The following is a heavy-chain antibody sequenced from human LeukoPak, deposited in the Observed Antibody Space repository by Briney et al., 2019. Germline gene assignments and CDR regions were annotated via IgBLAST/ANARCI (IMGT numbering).Heavy chain of an antibody. D-gene: IGHD4/OR15-4a*01. CDR1: GYTFTSYY. V-gene: IGHV1-18*04. CDR2: ISAYNGNT. CDR3: ARDSNDYHPQRSYGMDV. J-gene: IGHJ6*02. Sequence: GASVTVSCKASGYTFTSYYIHWVRLSPGQGLEWMGWISAYNGNTNYAQKLQGGVTMTTDTSTSTAYMELRSLRSDDTAVYYCARDSNDYHPQRSYGMDVWGQGTTVTVSS.